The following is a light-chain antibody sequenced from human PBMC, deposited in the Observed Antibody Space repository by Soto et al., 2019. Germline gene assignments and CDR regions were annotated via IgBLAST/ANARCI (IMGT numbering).Light chain of an antibody. V-gene: IGKV3-15*01. CDR3: QQYNSWPPMYT. CDR2: GAS. J-gene: IGKJ2*01. Sequence: EIVMTQSPATLSVSPGERATLSCRASQSVSSNLAWYQQKPGQAPRLLIYGASTRATGNPARFSGSGSGTEFTLTISSLQSEDFAVYYCQQYNSWPPMYTFGQGTKLEIK. CDR1: QSVSSN.